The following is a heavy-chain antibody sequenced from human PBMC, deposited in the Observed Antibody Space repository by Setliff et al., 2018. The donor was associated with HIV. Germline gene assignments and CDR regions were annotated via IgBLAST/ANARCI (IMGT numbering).Heavy chain of an antibody. CDR3: ARGGGLKPFEYQLDY. D-gene: IGHD2-2*01. CDR2: ISVYNGNR. CDR1: GYTFSRFG. J-gene: IGHJ4*02. V-gene: IGHV1-18*01. Sequence: GASVKVSCKASGYTFSRFGITWVRQAPGQGLEWMGWISVYNGNRDYALNFQGRVTLTTDTSASTAYMELTSLRSDDTAVYYCARGGGLKPFEYQLDYWGQGTLVTVSS.